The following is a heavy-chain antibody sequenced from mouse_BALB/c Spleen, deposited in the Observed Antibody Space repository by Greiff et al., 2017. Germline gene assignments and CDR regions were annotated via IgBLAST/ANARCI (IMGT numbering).Heavy chain of an antibody. V-gene: IGHV5-4*02. CDR1: GFTFSDYY. J-gene: IGHJ3*01. Sequence: EVKLMESGGGLVKPGGSLKLSCAASGFTFSDYYMYWVRQTPEKRLEWVATISDGGSYTYYPDSVKGRFTISRDNAKNNLYLQMSSLKSEDTAMYYCARGYYYGSPAWFAYWGQGTLVTVSA. D-gene: IGHD1-1*01. CDR3: ARGYYYGSPAWFAY. CDR2: ISDGGSYT.